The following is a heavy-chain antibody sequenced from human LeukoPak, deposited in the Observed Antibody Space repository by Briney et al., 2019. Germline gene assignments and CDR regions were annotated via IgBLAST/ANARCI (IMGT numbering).Heavy chain of an antibody. CDR2: IDWDDEK. V-gene: IGHV2-70*11. D-gene: IGHD1-26*01. CDR3: ARMTDSGSYSADY. CDR1: GFSLSTSGMC. Sequence: SGPTLVNPTQTLTLTCTVSGFSLSTSGMCVSWIRQPPGKALEWLARIDWDDEKYYRTSLKTRLTISKDTSKNQVVLSMTNMDPGDTARYYCARMTDSGSYSADYWGQGTLVTVSS. J-gene: IGHJ4*02.